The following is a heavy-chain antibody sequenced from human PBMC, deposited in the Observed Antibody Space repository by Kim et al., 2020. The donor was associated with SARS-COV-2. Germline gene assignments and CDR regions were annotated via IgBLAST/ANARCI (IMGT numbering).Heavy chain of an antibody. D-gene: IGHD2-2*01. J-gene: IGHJ4*02. CDR3: ATAPRLGPRGYCSSTSCYGTPY. V-gene: IGHV1-69*13. Sequence: SVKVSCKASGGTFSSYAISWVRQAPGQGLEWMGGIIPIFGTANYAQKFQGRVTITADESTSTAYMELSSLRSEDTAVYYCATAPRLGPRGYCSSTSCYGTPYWGQGTLVTVSS. CDR2: IIPIFGTA. CDR1: GGTFSSYA.